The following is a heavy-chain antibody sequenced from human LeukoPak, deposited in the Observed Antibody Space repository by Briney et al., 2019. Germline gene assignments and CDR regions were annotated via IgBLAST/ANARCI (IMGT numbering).Heavy chain of an antibody. D-gene: IGHD3-22*01. V-gene: IGHV3-48*04. J-gene: IGHJ4*02. Sequence: GGSLRLSCAASGFTFSSYWMTWVRQAPGKGLEWISYISSSGSTIYYADSVKGRFTISRDNAKNSLYLQMNSLRAEDTAVYYCARGGGTDYYDSSGYYYDDYWGQGTLVTVSS. CDR1: GFTFSSYW. CDR2: ISSSGSTI. CDR3: ARGGGTDYYDSSGYYYDDY.